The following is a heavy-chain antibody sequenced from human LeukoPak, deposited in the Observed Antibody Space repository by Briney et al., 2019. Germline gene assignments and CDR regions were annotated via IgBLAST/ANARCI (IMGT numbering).Heavy chain of an antibody. CDR1: GFTFSSYA. CDR3: AKAPGVVPAASDY. Sequence: GGSLRLSFAASGFTFSSYAMSWVRQAPGKGLEWVSAISGSGGSTYYADSVKGRFTISRDNSKNTLYLQMNSLRAEDTAVYYCAKAPGVVPAASDYWGQGTLVTVSS. V-gene: IGHV3-23*01. D-gene: IGHD2-2*01. CDR2: ISGSGGST. J-gene: IGHJ4*02.